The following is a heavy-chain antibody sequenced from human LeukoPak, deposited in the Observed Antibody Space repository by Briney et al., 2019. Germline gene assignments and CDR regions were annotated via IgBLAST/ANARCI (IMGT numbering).Heavy chain of an antibody. D-gene: IGHD3-16*01. CDR1: GYTFTSYY. Sequence: ASVKVSCKASGYTFTSYYMHWVRQAPGQGLEWMGIINPSGGSTSYAQKFQGRVTMTGDTSTSTVYMELSSLRSEDTAVYYCARDGYYDYVWGSYLADYWGQGTLVTVSS. CDR3: ARDGYYDYVWGSYLADY. J-gene: IGHJ4*02. CDR2: INPSGGST. V-gene: IGHV1-46*01.